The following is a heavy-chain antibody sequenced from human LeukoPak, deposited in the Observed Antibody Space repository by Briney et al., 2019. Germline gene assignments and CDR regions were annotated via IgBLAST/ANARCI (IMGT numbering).Heavy chain of an antibody. D-gene: IGHD4-11*01. CDR1: GGSISRYY. Sequence: SETLSLTCTVSGGSISRYYCSWIRQPPGEGLEWIGYIYYGGSTNYNPSLKSRVTISVDTSKNQFSLKLSSVTAADTAVYYCARHLSSGSNCAPEYYYYGMDVWGQGTTVSVSS. V-gene: IGHV4-59*08. CDR2: IYYGGST. CDR3: ARHLSSGSNCAPEYYYYGMDV. J-gene: IGHJ6*02.